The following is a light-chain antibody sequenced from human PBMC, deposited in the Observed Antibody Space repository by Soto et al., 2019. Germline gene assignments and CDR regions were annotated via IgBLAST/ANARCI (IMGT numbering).Light chain of an antibody. J-gene: IGKJ1*01. CDR2: GAS. V-gene: IGKV3-20*01. Sequence: EIVLTQSPGTLSLSPWERATLSCRASQSVSSSYLAWYQQKPGQAPRLLIYGASSRATGIPDRFSGSGSGTDFTLTISRLEPGDFAVYYCQQYGSSPPWTFGQGTKVDIK. CDR3: QQYGSSPPWT. CDR1: QSVSSSY.